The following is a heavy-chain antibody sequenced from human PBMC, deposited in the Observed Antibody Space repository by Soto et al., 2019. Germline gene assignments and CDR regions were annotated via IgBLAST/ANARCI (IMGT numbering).Heavy chain of an antibody. V-gene: IGHV1-18*01. J-gene: IGHJ2*01. CDR2: ISTANGDR. Sequence: APVKGSFKASGYNFITHVINWVRQAPGQGLEWMGWISTANGDRKYAQKFNGRFTMTSEVSTTTAYMELTNLRSDDTALYFCARSSYFAPTHRQWCYFDLWGRGTLVTVSS. D-gene: IGHD2-15*01. CDR1: GYNFITHV. CDR3: ARSSYFAPTHRQWCYFDL.